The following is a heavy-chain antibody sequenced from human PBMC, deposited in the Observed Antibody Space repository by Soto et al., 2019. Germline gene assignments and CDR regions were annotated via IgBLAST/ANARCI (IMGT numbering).Heavy chain of an antibody. CDR3: ARCTGIAAAGPDDY. Sequence: ASVKVSCKASGYTFTSYGISWVRQAPGQELEWMGWISAYNGNTNYAQKLQGRVTMTTDTSTSTAYMELRSLRSDDTAVYYCARCTGIAAAGPDDYWGQGTLVTVSS. D-gene: IGHD6-13*01. V-gene: IGHV1-18*01. J-gene: IGHJ4*02. CDR1: GYTFTSYG. CDR2: ISAYNGNT.